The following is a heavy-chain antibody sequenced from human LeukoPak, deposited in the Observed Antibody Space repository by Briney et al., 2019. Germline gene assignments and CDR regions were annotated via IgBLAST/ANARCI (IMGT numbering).Heavy chain of an antibody. CDR3: AKPARTDAFDI. Sequence: GGTLRLSCAASGFTFSNYAITWVRQAPGKGLEWVSSISGSGGRTYYADSVKGRFTISRDNSKNTLYLQMNSLRAEDTAVYYCAKPARTDAFDIWGQGTMITVSS. J-gene: IGHJ3*02. CDR1: GFTFSNYA. V-gene: IGHV3-23*01. CDR2: ISGSGGRT. D-gene: IGHD1-14*01.